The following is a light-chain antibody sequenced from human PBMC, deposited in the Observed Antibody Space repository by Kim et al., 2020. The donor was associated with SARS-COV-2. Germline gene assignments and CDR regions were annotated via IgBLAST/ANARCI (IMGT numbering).Light chain of an antibody. J-gene: IGKJ2*01. CDR2: LGS. Sequence: EPASIAVRFSGSLLHNNGNNDLDWYVQKPGQSPQLLIYLGSNRAPGVPDRVSGSGSGTSFTLRISRVEAEDVGIYYCMQGSETPHTFGQGTKLEI. CDR3: MQGSETPHT. CDR1: GSLLHNNGNND. V-gene: IGKV2-28*01.